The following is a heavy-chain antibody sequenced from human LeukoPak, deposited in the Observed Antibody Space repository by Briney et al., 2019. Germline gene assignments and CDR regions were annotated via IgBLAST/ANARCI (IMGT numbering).Heavy chain of an antibody. CDR2: IKEDGGET. V-gene: IGHV3-7*01. Sequence: PGGSLRLSCVASGFVFSNYWMGWVRQAPGKGLGWVANIKEDGGETYYVDSVKGRFTISRDNAKNSLDLQMNSLRDVDTAVYYCARRKEVQTTFDYWGQGTLVTVSS. CDR3: ARRKEVQTTFDY. CDR1: GFVFSNYW. J-gene: IGHJ4*02. D-gene: IGHD4/OR15-4a*01.